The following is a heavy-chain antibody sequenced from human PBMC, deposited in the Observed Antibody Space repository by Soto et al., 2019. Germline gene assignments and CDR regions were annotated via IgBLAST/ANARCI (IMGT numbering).Heavy chain of an antibody. CDR3: ARVEAVAGLYNYHGLDV. CDR2: IVPIFGTT. D-gene: IGHD6-19*01. Sequence: QVQLVQSGAEVKKPGSSVKVSCKVSGGTFSNYAIDWVRLAPGHGLEGMGGIVPIFGTTYYTQKFQGRATIIADDSTTTAYLAMSSLRSEDTAIYYCARVEAVAGLYNYHGLDVWGQGTAVTVSS. CDR1: GGTFSNYA. J-gene: IGHJ6*02. V-gene: IGHV1-69*12.